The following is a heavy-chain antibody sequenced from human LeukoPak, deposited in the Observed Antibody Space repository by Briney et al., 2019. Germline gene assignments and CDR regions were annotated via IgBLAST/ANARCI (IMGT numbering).Heavy chain of an antibody. Sequence: SETLSLTCTVSGGSISSGSYYWSWIRQPAGKGLEWIGRIYTSGSTNYNPFLKSRVTISVDTSKNQFSLKLSSVTAADTAVYYCAREVAARPRSNWFDPWGQGTLVTVSS. CDR3: AREVAARPRSNWFDP. CDR1: GGSISSGSYY. V-gene: IGHV4-61*02. J-gene: IGHJ5*02. D-gene: IGHD6-6*01. CDR2: IYTSGST.